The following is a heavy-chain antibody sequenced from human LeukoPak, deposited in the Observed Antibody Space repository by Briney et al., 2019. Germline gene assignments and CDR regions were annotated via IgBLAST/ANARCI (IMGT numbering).Heavy chain of an antibody. CDR3: ARDRRGSFYTFDL. CDR2: VSHRGAT. D-gene: IGHD1-26*01. V-gene: IGHV4-59*01. Sequence: PSETLSLTCSVSGASINGFFWNWVRQTPEKGLEWIGYVSHRGATTSNPTLKSRVSITIDTSKSQISLTMTSVTAADPALYYCARDRRGSFYTFDLWGPGTTVSVS. J-gene: IGHJ6*02. CDR1: GASINGFF.